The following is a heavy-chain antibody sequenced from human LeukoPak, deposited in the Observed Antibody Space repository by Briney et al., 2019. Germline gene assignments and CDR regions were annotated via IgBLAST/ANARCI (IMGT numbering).Heavy chain of an antibody. Sequence: GGSLRLSCAASGFTINTFTMNWVRQAPGKGLEWVSTIRGAEGGTYYADSVKGRFTISRDNFENTLYLQMNNLREEDTALYYCSKAFSSGWSPFDYWGQGARVTVSS. CDR1: GFTINTFT. D-gene: IGHD6-19*01. V-gene: IGHV3-23*01. J-gene: IGHJ4*02. CDR2: IRGAEGGT. CDR3: SKAFSSGWSPFDY.